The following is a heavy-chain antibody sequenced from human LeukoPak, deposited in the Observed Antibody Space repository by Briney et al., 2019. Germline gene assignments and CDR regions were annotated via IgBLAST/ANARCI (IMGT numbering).Heavy chain of an antibody. Sequence: GGSLRLSCAASGFTFSSYWMSWVRQAPGKGVEWVANIKRDGSEKYYVDSVKGRFTISRDNAKNSLYLQMNSLRAEDTAVYYCARGAVAGRRGDAFDIWGQGTMVTVSS. V-gene: IGHV3-7*01. D-gene: IGHD6-19*01. J-gene: IGHJ3*02. CDR3: ARGAVAGRRGDAFDI. CDR1: GFTFSSYW. CDR2: IKRDGSEK.